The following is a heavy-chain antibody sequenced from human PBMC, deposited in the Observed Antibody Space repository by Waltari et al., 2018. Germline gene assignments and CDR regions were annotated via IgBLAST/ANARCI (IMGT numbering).Heavy chain of an antibody. V-gene: IGHV3-7*01. CDR1: GFTFSSYW. J-gene: IGHJ4*02. CDR3: ARRLIVVRGFYFDY. D-gene: IGHD2-21*01. Sequence: EVQLVESGGGLVQPGGSLRLSCAASGFTFSSYWLSWVRQAPGKGLEWVANIKQDGSEKYYVDSVKGRFTISRDNAKNSLYLQMNSLRAEDTAVYYCARRLIVVRGFYFDYWGQGTLVTVSS. CDR2: IKQDGSEK.